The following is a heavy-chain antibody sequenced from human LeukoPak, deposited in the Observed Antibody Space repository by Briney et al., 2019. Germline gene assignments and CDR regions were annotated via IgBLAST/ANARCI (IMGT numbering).Heavy chain of an antibody. CDR2: ISGSGGST. D-gene: IGHD3-16*02. V-gene: IGHV3-23*01. J-gene: IGHJ4*02. CDR3: AKTVSGSHSYQGGDY. CDR1: AFTFSSYA. Sequence: GGSLRLSCAASAFTFSSYAMSWVRQAPGKGPEWVSAISGSGGSTYYADSVKGRFTISRDNSKNTLYLRLNSLRAEDTAVYFCAKTVSGSHSYQGGDYWGQGTLVTVST.